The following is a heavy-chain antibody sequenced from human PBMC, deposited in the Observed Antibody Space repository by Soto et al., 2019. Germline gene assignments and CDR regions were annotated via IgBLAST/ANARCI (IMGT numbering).Heavy chain of an antibody. V-gene: IGHV3-48*03. J-gene: IGHJ3*02. Sequence: GGSLRLSCAASGFTFSSYEMNWVRQAPGKGLEWVSYISSSGSTIYYADSVKGRFTISRDNAKNSLYLQMNSLRAEDTAVYYCARGRGGLVVPAARGAFDIWGQGTMVTVSS. CDR2: ISSSGSTI. CDR1: GFTFSSYE. D-gene: IGHD2-2*01. CDR3: ARGRGGLVVPAARGAFDI.